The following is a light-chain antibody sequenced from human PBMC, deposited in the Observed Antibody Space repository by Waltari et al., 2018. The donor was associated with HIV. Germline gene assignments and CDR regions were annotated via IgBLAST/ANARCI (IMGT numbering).Light chain of an antibody. CDR3: QSYDSSLTMV. CDR1: SSNIGAGYE. V-gene: IGLV1-40*01. Sequence: QSVLTQPPSVSGAPGPRVTISCTGGSSNIGAGYEVHWYQRLPGTAPKLLIFATINRPSGVPDRFSGSSSGTSASLAITGLQAEDEADYYCQSYDSSLTMVFGGGTKVTVL. CDR2: ATI. J-gene: IGLJ2*01.